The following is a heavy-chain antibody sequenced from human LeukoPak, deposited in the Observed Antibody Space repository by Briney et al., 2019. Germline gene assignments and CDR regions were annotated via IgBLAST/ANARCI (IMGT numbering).Heavy chain of an antibody. CDR3: AREESVVRGVQHLRALGMDV. Sequence: SETLSLTCTVSGGSISSGGYYWSWIRQHPGKGLEWIGYIYYSGSTYYNPSLKSRVTISVDTPKNQFSLKLSSVTAADTAVYYCAREESVVRGVQHLRALGMDVWGQGTTVTVSS. CDR2: IYYSGST. V-gene: IGHV4-31*03. J-gene: IGHJ6*02. CDR1: GGSISSGGYY. D-gene: IGHD3-10*01.